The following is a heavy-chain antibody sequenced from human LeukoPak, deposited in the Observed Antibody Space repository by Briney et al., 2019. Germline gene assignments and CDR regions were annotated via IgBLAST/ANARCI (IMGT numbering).Heavy chain of an antibody. J-gene: IGHJ4*02. CDR2: ISGSGGST. Sequence: GASLRLSCAASGFTFSSYAMSWVRQAPGKGLEWVSAISGSGGSTYYADSVTGRFTISRDNSKNTLYLQMNSLRAEDTAVYCCAKDSGLMTYYYDSSGFSDWGQGTLVTVSS. CDR1: GFTFSSYA. D-gene: IGHD3-22*01. CDR3: AKDSGLMTYYYDSSGFSD. V-gene: IGHV3-23*01.